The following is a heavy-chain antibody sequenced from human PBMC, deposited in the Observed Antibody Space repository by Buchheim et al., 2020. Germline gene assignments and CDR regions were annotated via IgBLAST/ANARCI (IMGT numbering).Heavy chain of an antibody. CDR2: INSDGSST. Sequence: EVQLVESGGGLVQSGGSLRLSCAASGFTFSNYWMHWVRQAPGKGLVWVARINSDGSSTSYADSVKGRFTISRDNAKNTLYLQKNTLRAEDTAVYYCASGGVGPIFYFYSYGMDVWGQGTT. J-gene: IGHJ6*02. CDR3: ASGGVGPIFYFYSYGMDV. CDR1: GFTFSNYW. D-gene: IGHD2/OR15-2a*01. V-gene: IGHV3-74*01.